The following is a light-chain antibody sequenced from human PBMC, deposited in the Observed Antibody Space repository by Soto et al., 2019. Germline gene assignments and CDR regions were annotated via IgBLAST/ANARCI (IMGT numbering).Light chain of an antibody. V-gene: IGKV1-5*01. CDR2: GAS. CDR3: QHYNSHSPT. CDR1: QSISTW. Sequence: DVQMTQSPPTLSASVGDRVTITCRARQSISTWLAWYQQKPGKAPKLLIYGASTLESGVPSRFSGSGSGTEFTLTISSLQPDHFATFYCQHYNSHSPTFGQGTKV. J-gene: IGKJ1*01.